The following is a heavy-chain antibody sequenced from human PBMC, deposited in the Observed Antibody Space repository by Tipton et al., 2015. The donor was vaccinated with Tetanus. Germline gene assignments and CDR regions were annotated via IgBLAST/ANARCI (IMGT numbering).Heavy chain of an antibody. CDR1: GGLITTGGYS. CDR3: VRGRGLGAYSFGFEY. CDR2: IYQTDST. V-gene: IGHV4-30-2*01. J-gene: IGHJ4*02. Sequence: LRLSCAVSGGLITTGGYSWGWIRQTPGQGLEWIGYIYQTDSTYYNPSLRSRLTISISRSKNQLSLKLTSVTAADTAVYYCVRGRGLGAYSFGFEYWGQGAQVTVSS. D-gene: IGHD5-18*01.